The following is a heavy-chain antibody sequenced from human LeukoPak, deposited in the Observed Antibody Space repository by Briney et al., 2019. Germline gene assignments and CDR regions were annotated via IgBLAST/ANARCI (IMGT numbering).Heavy chain of an antibody. CDR2: INHSGST. CDR1: GGSFSGYY. D-gene: IGHD4-17*01. CDR3: ARPTYGDYAPGYHL. V-gene: IGHV4-34*01. J-gene: IGHJ2*01. Sequence: SETLSLTCAVYGGSFSGYYWSWIRQPPGKGLEWIGEINHSGSTNYNPSLKSRVTISVDTSKNQFSLKLSSVTAADTAVYYCARPTYGDYAPGYHLWGRGTLVTVSS.